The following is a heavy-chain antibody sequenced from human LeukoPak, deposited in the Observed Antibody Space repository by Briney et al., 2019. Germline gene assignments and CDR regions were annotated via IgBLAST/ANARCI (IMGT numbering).Heavy chain of an antibody. CDR1: GFSFSSYT. V-gene: IGHV3-21*01. CDR3: ARLREIPVFGVVTKSTSYFDY. D-gene: IGHD3-3*01. Sequence: KPGGSLRLSCAASGFSFSSYTMNWVRQAPGKGLEWVSSISSSGSYMYYVGSVRGRFTISRDNAKNSLYLQMNSLRAEDTAVYYCARLREIPVFGVVTKSTSYFDYWGQGTLVTVSS. J-gene: IGHJ4*02. CDR2: ISSSGSYM.